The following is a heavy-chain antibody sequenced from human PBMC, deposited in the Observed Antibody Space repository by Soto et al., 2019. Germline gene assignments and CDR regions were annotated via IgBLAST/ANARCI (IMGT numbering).Heavy chain of an antibody. J-gene: IGHJ3*02. Sequence: SETLSLTCTVSGGSISSYYWSWIRQPPGKGLEWIGYIYYSGSTNYNPSLKSRVTISVDTSKNQFSLKLSSVTAADTAVYYCARGSGVRRGCYDFWNGPRLDAFDIWAQGTMVPVSS. CDR1: GGSISSYY. CDR2: IYYSGST. CDR3: ARGSGVRRGCYDFWNGPRLDAFDI. D-gene: IGHD3-3*01. V-gene: IGHV4-59*01.